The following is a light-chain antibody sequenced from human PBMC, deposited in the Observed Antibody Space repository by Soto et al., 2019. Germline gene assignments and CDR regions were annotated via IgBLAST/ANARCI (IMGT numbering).Light chain of an antibody. CDR2: DAS. CDR3: QQYDKIPLT. CDR1: QDIGNY. V-gene: IGKV1-33*01. J-gene: IGKJ4*01. Sequence: DIQMTPSPSSLSASVGDRVTITCQASQDIGNYLNWYQQKPGKAPKLLIHDASNLETGVPSRFSGSGSGTDFSLTISSPQPEDIATYYCQQYDKIPLTFGGGTKVDIK.